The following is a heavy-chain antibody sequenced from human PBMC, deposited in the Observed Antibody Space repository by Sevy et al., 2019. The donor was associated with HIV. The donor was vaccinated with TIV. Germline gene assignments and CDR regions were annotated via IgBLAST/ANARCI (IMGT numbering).Heavy chain of an antibody. CDR1: GYTFTSYG. CDR3: ARAYYYDSSGSRGYYFDY. CDR2: ISAYNGNT. V-gene: IGHV1-18*01. J-gene: IGHJ4*02. D-gene: IGHD3-22*01. Sequence: ASVKVSCKASGYTFTSYGISWVRQAPGQGLEWMGWISAYNGNTNYAQKLQGRVTMTTDTSTNTAYMELRSLRSDDTAVYYCARAYYYDSSGSRGYYFDYWGQGTLVTVSS.